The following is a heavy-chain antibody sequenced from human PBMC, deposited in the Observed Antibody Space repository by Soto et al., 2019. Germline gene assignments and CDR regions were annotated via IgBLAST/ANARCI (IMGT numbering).Heavy chain of an antibody. Sequence: QVQLVESGGGVVQPGRSLRLSCAASGFTFSSFGMHWVRQAPGKWLEWVAVASYDGSYKYYADSVKGRFTISRDNSKNTLYLQMNSLRAEDTAVYYRAPARSVGATPPVFDYCGQGALVTVSS. D-gene: IGHD3-10*01. CDR2: ASYDGSYK. CDR3: APARSVGATPPVFDY. V-gene: IGHV3-30*03. CDR1: GFTFSSFG. J-gene: IGHJ4*02.